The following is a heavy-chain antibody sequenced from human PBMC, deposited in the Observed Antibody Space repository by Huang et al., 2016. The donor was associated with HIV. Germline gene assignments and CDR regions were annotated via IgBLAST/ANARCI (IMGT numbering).Heavy chain of an antibody. CDR2: INSDGSST. V-gene: IGHV3-74*01. CDR3: ARDPRIQSWLNFFDY. D-gene: IGHD3-22*01. Sequence: EVQLVESGGGLVQPGGSLRLSCAASGFSISSYWMHWVRQAPGKGVGWGSRINSDGSSTSYADSVKGRFTISRDNAKNTLYLQMNSLRAEDTAVYYCARDPRIQSWLNFFDYWGQGTLVSVSS. J-gene: IGHJ4*02. CDR1: GFSISSYW.